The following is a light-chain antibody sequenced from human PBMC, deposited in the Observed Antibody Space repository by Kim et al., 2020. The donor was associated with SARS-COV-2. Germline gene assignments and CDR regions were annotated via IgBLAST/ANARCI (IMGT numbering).Light chain of an antibody. J-gene: IGKJ1*01. V-gene: IGKV1-27*01. CDR3: QKYNRVPWT. CDR1: QGMSNY. CDR2: AAS. Sequence: DIQMTQSPSSLSASVGDRVTITCRASQGMSNYLAWYQQKPGKVPKLLIYAASTLQSGVPSRFSGSGSGTDFTLTISSLQPEDVATYYCQKYNRVPWTFGQGTKVDIK.